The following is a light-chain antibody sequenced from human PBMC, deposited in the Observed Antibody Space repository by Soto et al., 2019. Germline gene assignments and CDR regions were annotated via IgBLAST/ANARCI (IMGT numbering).Light chain of an antibody. V-gene: IGKV3-15*01. Sequence: EIVMTQSPATLSVSPGERATLSCRASQSVTNTLAWYHQKPGHPPRLLIFATSTRATGIPARFSGSGYGTEFTLNISSLQSEDSGVYYCQQYYDWPPLTFGGGTKVEIK. CDR3: QQYYDWPPLT. J-gene: IGKJ4*01. CDR1: QSVTNT. CDR2: ATS.